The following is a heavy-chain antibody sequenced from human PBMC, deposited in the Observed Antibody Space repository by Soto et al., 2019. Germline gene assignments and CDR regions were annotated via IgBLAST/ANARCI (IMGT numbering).Heavy chain of an antibody. D-gene: IGHD3-22*01. CDR2: INPNSGGT. CDR1: GYTFTGYY. V-gene: IGHV1-2*04. Sequence: ASVKVSCKASGYTFTGYYMHWVRQAPGQGLEWMGWINPNSGGTNYAQKFQGWVTMTRDTSISTAYMELSRLRSDDTAVYYCARDPYYYDSSGYYGYYFDYWGQGTLVTVSS. J-gene: IGHJ4*02. CDR3: ARDPYYYDSSGYYGYYFDY.